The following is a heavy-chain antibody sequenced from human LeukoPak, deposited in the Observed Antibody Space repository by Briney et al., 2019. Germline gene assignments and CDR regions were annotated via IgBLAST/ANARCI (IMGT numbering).Heavy chain of an antibody. V-gene: IGHV4-59*01. D-gene: IGHD3-3*01. J-gene: IGHJ4*02. CDR1: GGSISSYY. CDR3: ARLYDFWSGYLDY. CDR2: IYYSGST. Sequence: SETLSLTCTVSGGSISSYYWSWIRQPPGKGLEWIGYIYYSGSTNYNPSLKSRVTISVDTSKNQFSLKLSSVTAADTAVYYCARLYDFWSGYLDYWGQGTLVTVSS.